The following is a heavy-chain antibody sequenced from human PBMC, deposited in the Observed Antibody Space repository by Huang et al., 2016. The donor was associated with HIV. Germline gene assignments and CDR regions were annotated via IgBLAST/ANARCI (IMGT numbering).Heavy chain of an antibody. J-gene: IGHJ4*02. D-gene: IGHD3-22*01. V-gene: IGHV3-74*01. CDR1: GFSISSYW. CDR3: ARDPRIQSWLNFFDY. Sequence: EVQLVESGGGLVQPGGSLRLSCAASGFSISSYWMHWVRQAPGTGVVWVARINSEGSSTSYADSGKGRFTISRDNAKNTLYLQMDSLRAEDTAVYYCARDPRIQSWLNFFDYWGQGTLVSVSS. CDR2: INSEGSST.